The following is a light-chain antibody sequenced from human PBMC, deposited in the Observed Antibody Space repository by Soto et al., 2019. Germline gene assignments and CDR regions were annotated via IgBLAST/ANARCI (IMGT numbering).Light chain of an antibody. CDR1: QSVSSY. V-gene: IGKV3D-15*01. CDR3: QQYYTWPRTT. J-gene: IGKJ5*01. CDR2: GAS. Sequence: EIVLTQSPATLSLSPGERATLSCRASQSVSSYLAWYQQKPGQAPRLLIYGASSRATGIPDRFSGSGSGTEFTLSIRSLQSDDFAVYHCQQYYTWPRTTFGQGTRLENK.